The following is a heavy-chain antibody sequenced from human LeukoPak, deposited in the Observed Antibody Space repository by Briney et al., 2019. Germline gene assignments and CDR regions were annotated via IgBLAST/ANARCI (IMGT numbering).Heavy chain of an antibody. CDR1: GYTFTSYY. CDR2: INPSGGST. Sequence: ASVKVSCKASGYTFTSYYVHWLRQAPGQGLEWMGIINPSGGSTSYAQKFQGRVTMTRDTSTSTVYMELSSLRSEDTAVYYCARNSLCSSTSCYSHFDYWGQGTLVTVSS. D-gene: IGHD2-2*01. V-gene: IGHV1-46*03. J-gene: IGHJ4*02. CDR3: ARNSLCSSTSCYSHFDY.